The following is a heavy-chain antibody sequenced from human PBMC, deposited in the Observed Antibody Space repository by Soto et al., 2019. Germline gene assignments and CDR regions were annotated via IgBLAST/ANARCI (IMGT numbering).Heavy chain of an antibody. CDR1: GYTFSNYG. CDR3: ARVVPGAEAWFGP. V-gene: IGHV1-18*01. CDR2: ISLYSDGT. D-gene: IGHD2-2*01. J-gene: IGHJ5*02. Sequence: ASVKISCKTSGYTFSNYGITWVRQAPGQPLEWLGWISLYSDGTNYAQKFQGRVSMTTDTSTTTAYMELRSLRSDDTAVYYCARVVPGAEAWFGPWGQGTLVTVSS.